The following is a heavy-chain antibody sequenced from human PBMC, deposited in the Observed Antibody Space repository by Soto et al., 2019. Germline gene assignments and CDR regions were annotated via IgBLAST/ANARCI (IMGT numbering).Heavy chain of an antibody. V-gene: IGHV1-69*02. J-gene: IGHJ6*02. CDR1: GGTFSSYT. CDR2: IIPILGIA. D-gene: IGHD2-2*01. CDR3: ARVYCSSTSCTYYYYGMDV. Sequence: QVQLVQSGAEVKKPGSSVKVSCKASGGTFSSYTISWVRQAPGQGLEWMGRIIPILGIANYAQKFQGRVTITADKSTSTAYMELSSLRSEDTAVYYCARVYCSSTSCTYYYYGMDVWGQGTTVTVSS.